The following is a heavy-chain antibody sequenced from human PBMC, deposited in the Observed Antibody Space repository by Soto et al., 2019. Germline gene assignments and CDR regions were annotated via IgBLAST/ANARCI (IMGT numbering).Heavy chain of an antibody. CDR2: INSSSGSP. Sequence: ASVKVSCKASGYTFTSYYMHWVRQAPGQGLEWLGIINSSSGSPSYGQKFQGRVTMTRDTSTSTVYMELSSVRSEDTAVYYCARVRRSSGYYYGYWGQGTPVTVSS. CDR1: GYTFTSYY. J-gene: IGHJ4*02. D-gene: IGHD3-22*01. V-gene: IGHV1-46*01. CDR3: ARVRRSSGYYYGY.